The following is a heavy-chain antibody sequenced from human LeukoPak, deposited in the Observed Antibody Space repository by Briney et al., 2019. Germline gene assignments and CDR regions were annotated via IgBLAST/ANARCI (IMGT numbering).Heavy chain of an antibody. D-gene: IGHD3-10*01. CDR3: ARAAKFEFYFDY. V-gene: IGHV3-53*01. CDR1: GFTVSSNS. J-gene: IGHJ4*02. CDR2: IYSDNT. Sequence: PGGSLRLSCTVSGFTVSSNSMSWVRQAPGKGLEWVSFIYSDNTHYSDSVKGRFTISRDNSKNTLYLQMNSLRAEDTAVYYCARAAKFEFYFDYWGQGTLVTVSS.